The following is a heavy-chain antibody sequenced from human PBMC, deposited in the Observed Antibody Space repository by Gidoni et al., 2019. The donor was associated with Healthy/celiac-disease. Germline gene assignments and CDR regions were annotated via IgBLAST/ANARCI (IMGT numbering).Heavy chain of an antibody. Sequence: VQLQESGTGRVKPSGTLSLPCAVSGGSLSSRTWWSWVRPPPGKGLEWIGEIYHSGSTNYNPSLKSRLTISVDKSKNQFSLKLSSVTAADTAVYYCARAVRIGAFDIWGQGTMVTVSS. CDR1: GGSLSSRTW. CDR2: IYHSGST. CDR3: ARAVRIGAFDI. D-gene: IGHD3-10*01. J-gene: IGHJ3*02. V-gene: IGHV4-4*02.